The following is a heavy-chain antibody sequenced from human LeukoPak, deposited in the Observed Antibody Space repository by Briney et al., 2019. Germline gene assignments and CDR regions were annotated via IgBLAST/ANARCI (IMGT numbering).Heavy chain of an antibody. Sequence: GGPLRFPFAASGFTLTNYAMTWSRQPPGKGLEWVSDIGSSGDDSKYANSVKGRFTISRDNSKNTLYLRINSLRAEDTAIYYCAKDWRADSWGQGTLVTVSS. V-gene: IGHV3-23*01. CDR3: AKDWRADS. CDR1: GFTLTNYA. CDR2: IGSSGDDS. J-gene: IGHJ4*02.